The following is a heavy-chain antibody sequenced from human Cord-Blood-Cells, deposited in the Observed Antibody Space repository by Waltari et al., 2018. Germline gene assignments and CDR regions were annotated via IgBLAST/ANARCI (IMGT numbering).Heavy chain of an antibody. J-gene: IGHJ4*02. V-gene: IGHV4-34*01. CDR1: GGSFSGYY. D-gene: IGHD6-13*01. CDR3: ARIDSSSWYYFDY. CDR2: INHSGST. Sequence: QVQLQQWGAGLLKPSETLSLTCAVYGGSFSGYYWSWIRQPPGKGLEWIGEINHSGSTNYNPSIKSRVTISVDTSKNQFSLKLSSVTAADTAVYYCARIDSSSWYYFDYWGQGTLVTVSS.